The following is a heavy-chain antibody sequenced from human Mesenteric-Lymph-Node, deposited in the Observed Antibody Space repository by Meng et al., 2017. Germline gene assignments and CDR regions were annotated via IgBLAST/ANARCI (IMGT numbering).Heavy chain of an antibody. V-gene: IGHV3-74*01. CDR3: TRDFDWSSAS. CDR2: INPDGSAT. CDR1: GFTFSSYA. Sequence: LLESGGGFVQPGGSLIISCAASGFTFSSYAMSWVRRAAGEGLAWVSRINPDGSATGYADSVKGRFTVSRDNAKNTLYLQMNSLSAEDTAVYYCTRDFDWSSASWGQGTLVTVSS. J-gene: IGHJ4*02. D-gene: IGHD3-9*01.